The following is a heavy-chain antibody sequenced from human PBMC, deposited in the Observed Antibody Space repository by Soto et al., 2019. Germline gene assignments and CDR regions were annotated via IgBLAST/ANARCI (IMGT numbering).Heavy chain of an antibody. CDR1: GYTFTSYG. Sequence: ASVKVSCKASGYTFTSYGISWVRQAPGQGLEWMGWISAYNGNTNYAQKLQGRVTMTTDTSTSTAYMELRSLRSDDTAVYYCARDKISNYYYGMEVWGQGTTVTVSS. CDR2: ISAYNGNT. CDR3: ARDKISNYYYGMEV. D-gene: IGHD6-13*01. J-gene: IGHJ6*02. V-gene: IGHV1-18*01.